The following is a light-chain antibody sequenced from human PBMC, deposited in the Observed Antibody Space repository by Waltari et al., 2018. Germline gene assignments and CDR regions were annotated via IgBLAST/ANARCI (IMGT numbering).Light chain of an antibody. V-gene: IGKV3-20*01. J-gene: IGKJ3*01. Sequence: EVVLTQSPGTLSLSPGERATLSCRASQSISSTYLAWYQQKPGQAPRLLTYGASRRAAGIPDRFSGGGSGTEFTLTITRLEPEDFAVYYCQQYGNSPRTFGPGTKV. CDR1: QSISSTY. CDR2: GAS. CDR3: QQYGNSPRT.